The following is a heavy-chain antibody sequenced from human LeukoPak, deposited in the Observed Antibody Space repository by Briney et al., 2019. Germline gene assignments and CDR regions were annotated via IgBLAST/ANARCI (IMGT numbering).Heavy chain of an antibody. Sequence: GGSLRLSCAASGFTFSSYSMNWVRQAPGKGLEWVSSISSSSSCIYYADSVKGRFTISRDNAKNSLYLQINSLRAEDTAVYYCARGGSYSSGWYAVDYWGQGTLVTVSS. V-gene: IGHV3-21*01. CDR1: GFTFSSYS. J-gene: IGHJ4*02. D-gene: IGHD6-19*01. CDR3: ARGGSYSSGWYAVDY. CDR2: ISSSSSCI.